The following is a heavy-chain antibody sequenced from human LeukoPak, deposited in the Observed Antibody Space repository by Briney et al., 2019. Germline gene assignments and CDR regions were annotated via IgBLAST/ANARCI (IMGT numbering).Heavy chain of an antibody. CDR3: ARAVGYGAFHI. J-gene: IGHJ3*02. V-gene: IGHV4-59*01. CDR2: IYYSGST. D-gene: IGHD5-12*01. Sequence: SETLSLTCTVSGGSISSYFWTWIRQPPGKGPEWIGYIYYSGSTNYNPSLKSRVTILVDTSKNQFSLKLSSVTAADTAVYYCARAVGYGAFHIWGQGTMVTVSS. CDR1: GGSISSYF.